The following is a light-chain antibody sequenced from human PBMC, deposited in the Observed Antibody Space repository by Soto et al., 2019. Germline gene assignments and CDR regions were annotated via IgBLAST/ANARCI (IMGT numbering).Light chain of an antibody. J-gene: IGKJ1*01. V-gene: IGKV1-39*01. CDR1: QSISNY. Sequence: DIQMTQSPSSLSASVGDRVTITCRASQSISNYLNWYQHKPGKAPNLLIYAASSLQSGVPSRFSGRGSGTDFTLTISSLQPEDFATYYCQQSYSTPRTFVPGTKVDIK. CDR2: AAS. CDR3: QQSYSTPRT.